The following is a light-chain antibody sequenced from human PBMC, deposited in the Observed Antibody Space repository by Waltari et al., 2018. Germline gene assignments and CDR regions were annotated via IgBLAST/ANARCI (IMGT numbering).Light chain of an antibody. V-gene: IGKV3-15*01. Sequence: EVLMTQSPPTLSVSPGEGATLSCRASQSISRNLVWYQQRPGQAPRLLIYGASTRAPGIPARFSGSGSWTEFTLTISSLQSEDFAVYYCQQYNNWRTFGRGTKLEI. J-gene: IGKJ2*01. CDR1: QSISRN. CDR3: QQYNNWRT. CDR2: GAS.